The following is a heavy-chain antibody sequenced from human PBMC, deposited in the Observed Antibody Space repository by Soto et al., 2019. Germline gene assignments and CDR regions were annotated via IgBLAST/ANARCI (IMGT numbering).Heavy chain of an antibody. CDR1: GGSISSYY. D-gene: IGHD6-13*01. J-gene: IGHJ6*02. CDR2: IYYSGST. V-gene: IGHV4-59*01. Sequence: SETLSLTCTVSGGSISSYYWSWIRQPPGKGLEWIGYIYYSGSTNYNPSLKSRVTISVDTSKNQFSLKLSSVTAADTAVYYCARGPIAAAGTRGSYYYYGMDVWGQGTTVTVSS. CDR3: ARGPIAAAGTRGSYYYYGMDV.